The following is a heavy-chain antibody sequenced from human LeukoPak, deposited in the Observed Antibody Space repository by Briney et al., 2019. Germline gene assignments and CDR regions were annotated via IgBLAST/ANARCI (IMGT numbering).Heavy chain of an antibody. D-gene: IGHD5-12*01. CDR3: AREEVATIIDY. V-gene: IGHV3-48*01. CDR1: GFTFSSYS. CDR2: ISSSSSTI. Sequence: GGSLRLSCAASGFTFSSYSMNWVRQAPGKGLEWVSYISSSSSTIYYAASVKGRFTISRDNAKNSLYLQMNSLRAEDTAVYYCAREEVATIIDYWGQGTLVTVSS. J-gene: IGHJ4*02.